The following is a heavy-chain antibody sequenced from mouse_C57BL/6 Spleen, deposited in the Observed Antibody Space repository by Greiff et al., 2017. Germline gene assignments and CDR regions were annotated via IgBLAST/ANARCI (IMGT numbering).Heavy chain of an antibody. CDR1: GYTFTDYE. D-gene: IGHD1-1*01. V-gene: IGHV1-15*01. J-gene: IGHJ2*01. Sequence: QVQLQQSGAELVRPGASVTLSCKASGYTFTDYEMHWVKQTPVHGLEWIGAIDPETGGTAYNQKFKGKAILTADKSSSTAYMELRSLTSEDSAVYYCTRERDYGSSYFDYWGQGTTRTVSS. CDR2: IDPETGGT. CDR3: TRERDYGSSYFDY.